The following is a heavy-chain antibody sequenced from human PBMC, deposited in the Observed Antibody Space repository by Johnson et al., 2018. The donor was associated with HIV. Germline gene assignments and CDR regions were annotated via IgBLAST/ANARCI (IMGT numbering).Heavy chain of an antibody. D-gene: IGHD2-2*03. J-gene: IGHJ3*02. V-gene: IGHV3-30*19. CDR1: GFTFSSYG. CDR2: ISYDGSNK. CDR3: ARGHGSDAFDI. Sequence: QVQLVESGGGVVQPGRSLRLSCAASGFTFSSYGMHWVRQAPGKGLEWVAVISYDGSNKNYADSVKGRFAFSRDNSKNTLYLQMNSLRAEDTAVYYCARGHGSDAFDIWGQGTMVTVSS.